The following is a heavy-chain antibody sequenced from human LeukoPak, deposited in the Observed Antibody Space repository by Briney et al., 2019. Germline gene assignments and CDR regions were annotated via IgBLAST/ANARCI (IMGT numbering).Heavy chain of an antibody. J-gene: IGHJ4*02. D-gene: IGHD3-10*01. CDR3: AKGVITLDY. CDR1: GFTFSSCA. Sequence: GGSLRLSCAASGFTFSSCAMHWVRQAPGKGLEYVSAISSNGGSTYYANSVKGRFTISRDNSKNTLYLQMGSLRAEDMAVYYCAKGVITLDYWGQGTLVTVSS. V-gene: IGHV3-64*01. CDR2: ISSNGGST.